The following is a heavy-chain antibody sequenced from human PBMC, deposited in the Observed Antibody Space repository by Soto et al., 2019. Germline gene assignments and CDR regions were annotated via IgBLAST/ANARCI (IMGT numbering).Heavy chain of an antibody. V-gene: IGHV4-30-2*01. Sequence: SETLSLTCSVSGGSISSGGYAWGWIRQPPGKGLEWVGYIYQSGSTYYNPSLKSRVTIAADRSKNQFSLNLASVTAADTAVYYCARSYSGGDAYFDYWGQGTVVTVSS. CDR1: GGSISSGGYA. CDR2: IYQSGST. D-gene: IGHD2-21*02. J-gene: IGHJ4*02. CDR3: ARSYSGGDAYFDY.